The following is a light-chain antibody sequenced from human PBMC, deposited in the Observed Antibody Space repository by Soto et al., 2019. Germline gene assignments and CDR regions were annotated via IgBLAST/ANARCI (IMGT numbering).Light chain of an antibody. Sequence: SQSISTYLSWYHQEPRKAPRLVIYAASSLQSGVSSRFSGSGSGTEFTLTISSLQREDFGTYYCQQTYTYPNTFGQGTKVDIK. J-gene: IGKJ1*01. CDR2: AAS. CDR3: QQTYTYPNT. CDR1: QSISTY. V-gene: IGKV1-39*01.